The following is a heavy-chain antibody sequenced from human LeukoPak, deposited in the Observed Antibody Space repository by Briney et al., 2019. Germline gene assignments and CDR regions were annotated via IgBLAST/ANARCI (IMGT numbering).Heavy chain of an antibody. CDR3: ASSISQWLPVDY. CDR1: GGSISSAGYY. Sequence: PSQTLSLTCTVSGGSISSAGYYWSWIRQHPGKGLEWIGYIYHTGSTYYNPSLRSRVTISVGTSKNQFSLKLSSVTAADTAVYYCASSISQWLPVDYWGQGTLVTVSS. CDR2: IYHTGST. V-gene: IGHV4-31*03. D-gene: IGHD6-19*01. J-gene: IGHJ4*02.